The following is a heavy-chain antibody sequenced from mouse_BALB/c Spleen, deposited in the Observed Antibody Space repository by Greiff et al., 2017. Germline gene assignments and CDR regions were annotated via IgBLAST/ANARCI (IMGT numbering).Heavy chain of an antibody. J-gene: IGHJ1*01. CDR2: IWGDGST. V-gene: IGHV2-6-7*01. CDR3: ARAGNYWYFDV. D-gene: IGHD1-1*01. Sequence: VNVVESGPGLVAPSQSLSITCTVSGFSLTGYGVNWVRQPPGKGLEWLGMIWGDGSTDYNSALKSRLSISKDNSKSQVFLKMNSLQTDDTARYYCARAGNYWYFDVWGAGTTVTVSS. CDR1: GFSLTGYG.